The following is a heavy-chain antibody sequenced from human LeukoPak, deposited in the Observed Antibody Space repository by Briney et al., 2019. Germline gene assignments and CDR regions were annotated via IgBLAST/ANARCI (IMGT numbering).Heavy chain of an antibody. CDR1: GYTFTGYY. J-gene: IGHJ5*02. V-gene: IGHV1-2*02. CDR2: INPNSGGT. CDR3: ARGKRVRYSNWFDP. D-gene: IGHD3-9*01. Sequence: ASVKVSCKASGYTFTGYYMHWVRQAPGQGLEWMGWINPNSGGTNYAQKFQGRVTMTRGMSTSTVYMELSSLRSEDTAVYYCARGKRVRYSNWFDPWGQGTLVTVSS.